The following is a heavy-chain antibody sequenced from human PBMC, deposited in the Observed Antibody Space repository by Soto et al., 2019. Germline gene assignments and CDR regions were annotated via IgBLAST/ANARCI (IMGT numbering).Heavy chain of an antibody. CDR1: GGSISSGDYY. J-gene: IGHJ6*03. CDR3: AKQGMPEYYYYYMDV. D-gene: IGHD2-2*01. CDR2: IYYSGST. Sequence: PSETLSLTCTVSGGSISSGDYYWSWIRQPPGKGLEWIGYIYYSGSTYYNPSLKSRVTISVDTSKNQFSLKLSSVTAADTAVYYCAKQGMPEYYYYYMDVWGKGTTVTVSS. V-gene: IGHV4-30-4*01.